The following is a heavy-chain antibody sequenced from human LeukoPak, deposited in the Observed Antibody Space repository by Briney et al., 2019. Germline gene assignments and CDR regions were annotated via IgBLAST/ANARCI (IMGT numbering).Heavy chain of an antibody. Sequence: GGSLRLSCAASGFTFSSYGMHWVRQAPGKGLEWVSGISGSGGSTYYADSVKGRFTISRDNSKNTLYLQMNSLRVEDTAVYYCAKDYGDYAGYSQHWGQGTLVTVSS. D-gene: IGHD4-17*01. V-gene: IGHV3-23*01. CDR1: GFTFSSYG. CDR3: AKDYGDYAGYSQH. CDR2: ISGSGGST. J-gene: IGHJ1*01.